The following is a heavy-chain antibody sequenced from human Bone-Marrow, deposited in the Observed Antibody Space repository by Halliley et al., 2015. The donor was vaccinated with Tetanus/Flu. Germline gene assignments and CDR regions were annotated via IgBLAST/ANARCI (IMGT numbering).Heavy chain of an antibody. CDR2: IRPFNVNT. J-gene: IGHJ4*02. V-gene: IGHV1-18*01. D-gene: IGHD3-3*01. CDR3: ARDNLAWKDFDY. Sequence: LAWMGWIRPFNVNTNFAQNFQGRVTMTTDTSTSTAYMELRSLRSDDTAVYYCARDNLAWKDFDYWGQGTLVPVSS.